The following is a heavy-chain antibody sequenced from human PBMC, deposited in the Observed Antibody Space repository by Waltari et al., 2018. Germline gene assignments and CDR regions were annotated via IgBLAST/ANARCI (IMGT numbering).Heavy chain of an antibody. CDR1: GGSISSGGYY. J-gene: IGHJ4*02. D-gene: IGHD2-21*01. V-gene: IGHV4-61*02. CDR3: ARELGHCGGDCYAVPDY. Sequence: QVQLQESGPGLVKPSQTLSLTCTVSGGSISSGGYYWSWIRQHPGKGLEWIGRIYTSGSTNYNPSLKSRVTMSVDTSKNQFSLKLSSVTAADTAVYYCARELGHCGGDCYAVPDYWGQGTLVTVSS. CDR2: IYTSGST.